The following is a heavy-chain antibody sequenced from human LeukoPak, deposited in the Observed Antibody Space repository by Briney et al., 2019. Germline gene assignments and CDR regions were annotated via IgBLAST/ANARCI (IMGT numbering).Heavy chain of an antibody. V-gene: IGHV3-23*01. D-gene: IGHD2-8*01. CDR1: GFTFKSYA. CDR2: ISGSGGST. Sequence: GGSLRLSCAASGFTFKSYAMSWVRQAPGKGLEWVSGISGSGGSTYYADSVKGRFTISRDNSKNTLYLQMNSLRADDTAVYYCAKPITPSVLATADPLSQGTLVTVSS. CDR3: AKPITPSVLATADP. J-gene: IGHJ5*02.